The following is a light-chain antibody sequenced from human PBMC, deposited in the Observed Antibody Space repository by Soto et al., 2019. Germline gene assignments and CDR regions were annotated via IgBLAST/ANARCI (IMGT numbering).Light chain of an antibody. J-gene: IGKJ5*01. CDR2: GAS. Sequence: EILLTQSPGTLSLSPGERATLSCRASQSVSSSYLAWYQQKPGQAPRLLIYGASSRATGIQDRFSGSGSGTDFTLTIRSLEPEDFAVYYCQQRSEWPITFGQGTRLEIK. CDR1: QSVSSSY. V-gene: IGKV3D-20*02. CDR3: QQRSEWPIT.